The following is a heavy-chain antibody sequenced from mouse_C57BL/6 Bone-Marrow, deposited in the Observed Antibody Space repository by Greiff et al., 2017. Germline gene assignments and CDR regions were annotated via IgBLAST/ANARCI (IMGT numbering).Heavy chain of an antibody. CDR3: KRAQFAY. CDR2: IFPGSGST. V-gene: IGHV1-55*01. CDR1: GYTFTSYW. Sequence: QVQLQQPGAELVKPGASVKMSCKASGYTFTSYWITWVKQRPGQGLEWIGDIFPGSGSTNYNEKFKGKATLTVDTSSSTAYMQLSSLTSEDSAVYCCKRAQFAYWGQGTLVTVSA. J-gene: IGHJ3*01.